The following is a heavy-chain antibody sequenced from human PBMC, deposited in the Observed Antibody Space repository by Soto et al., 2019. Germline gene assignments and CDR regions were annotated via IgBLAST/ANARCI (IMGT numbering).Heavy chain of an antibody. CDR1: GFTFSSYA. CDR2: ISYDGSNK. J-gene: IGHJ4*02. Sequence: QVQLVESGGGVVQPGRSLRLSCAASGFTFSSYAMHWVRQAPGKGLEWVAVISYDGSNKYYADSVKGRFTISRDNSRNTLYLQMNSLRAEDTAVYYCARHLGGAITGLDYWGQGTLVTVSS. V-gene: IGHV3-30-3*01. D-gene: IGHD3-16*02. CDR3: ARHLGGAITGLDY.